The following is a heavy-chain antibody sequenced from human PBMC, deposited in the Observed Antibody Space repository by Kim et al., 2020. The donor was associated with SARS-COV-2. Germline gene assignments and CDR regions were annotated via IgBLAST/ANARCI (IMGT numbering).Heavy chain of an antibody. V-gene: IGHV5-10-1*01. D-gene: IGHD4-17*01. J-gene: IGHJ4*02. Sequence: NYSTSFKGNVTCSVDKSISTAFLQWSSLEASDTAMYYCARVMDYGYYPFDYWGQGTLVTVSS. CDR3: ARVMDYGYYPFDY.